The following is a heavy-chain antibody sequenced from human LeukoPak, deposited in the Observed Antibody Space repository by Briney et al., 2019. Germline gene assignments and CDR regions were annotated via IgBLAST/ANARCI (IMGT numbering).Heavy chain of an antibody. D-gene: IGHD2-2*01. J-gene: IGHJ6*02. CDR2: INHSGST. Sequence: SETLSLTCAVYGGSFSGYYWSWIRQPPGKGLEWIGEINHSGSTNYNPSLKSRVTISVDTSKNQFSLKLSSVTAADTAVYYCARAPVAPRYCSSTSCRGSIYYYGMDVWGQGTTVTVSS. V-gene: IGHV4-34*01. CDR1: GGSFSGYY. CDR3: ARAPVAPRYCSSTSCRGSIYYYGMDV.